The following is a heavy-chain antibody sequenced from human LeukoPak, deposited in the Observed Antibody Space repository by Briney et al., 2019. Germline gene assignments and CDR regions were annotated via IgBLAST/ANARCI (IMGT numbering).Heavy chain of an antibody. CDR3: ARSFVLVDGGYYFDY. CDR1: GYTFTGYY. Sequence: ASVKVSCKASGYTFTGYYMHWVRQAPGQGLEWMGWINPNSGGTNYAQKFQGRVTMTRDTSISTAYMELSRLRSDDTAVYYCARSFVLVDGGYYFDYWGQGTLVTVSS. CDR2: INPNSGGT. D-gene: IGHD2-8*02. J-gene: IGHJ4*02. V-gene: IGHV1-2*02.